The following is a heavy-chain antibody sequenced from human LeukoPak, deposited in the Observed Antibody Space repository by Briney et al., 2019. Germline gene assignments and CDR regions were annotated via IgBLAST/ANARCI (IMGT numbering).Heavy chain of an antibody. CDR2: IKQDGSEK. J-gene: IGHJ4*02. CDR3: AGTMVRGVIGY. D-gene: IGHD3-10*01. CDR1: GFTFSGYW. V-gene: IGHV3-7*02. Sequence: GGSLRLSCAASGFTFSGYWMNWVRQAPGKGLEWVANIKQDGSEKYYVHSVKGRFTISRDNAKNSLYLQMNSLRAEDTAVYYCAGTMVRGVIGYWGQGTLVTVSS.